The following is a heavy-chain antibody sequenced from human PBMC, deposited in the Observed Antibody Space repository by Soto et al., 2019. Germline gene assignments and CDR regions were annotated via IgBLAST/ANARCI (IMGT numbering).Heavy chain of an antibody. V-gene: IGHV1-18*01. D-gene: IGHD1-1*01. Sequence: QVQLVQSGGAVKKPGASVRVSCQASGYPFNTFGIHWVRQAPGQGLEWLGRMSGRSGDPTCAPNVRYGITIATATSNNPAYMELRRLRSDDPAVYYCARQRGHGAGIHHYGLDVWCQGTAVTVSS. CDR1: GYPFNTFG. CDR2: MSGRSGDP. J-gene: IGHJ6*01. CDR3: ARQRGHGAGIHHYGLDV.